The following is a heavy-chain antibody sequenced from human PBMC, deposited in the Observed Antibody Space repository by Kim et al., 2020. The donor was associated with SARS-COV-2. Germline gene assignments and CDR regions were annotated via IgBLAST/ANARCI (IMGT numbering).Heavy chain of an antibody. CDR2: IDCGNGNT. V-gene: IGHV1-3*01. Sequence: ASVKVSCKTSGHTFTRDSIHWVRQAPGQGLEWMGGIDCGNGNTIYSQKFQGRVTFTTDTSASTAYIELSSLRSEDSAVYYCLGGYYFDYWGQGTLVTVSS. D-gene: IGHD2-15*01. J-gene: IGHJ4*02. CDR3: LGGYYFDY. CDR1: GHTFTRDS.